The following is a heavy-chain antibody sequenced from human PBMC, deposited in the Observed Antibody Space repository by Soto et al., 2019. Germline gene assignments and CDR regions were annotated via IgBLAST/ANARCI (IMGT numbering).Heavy chain of an antibody. V-gene: IGHV1-3*01. Sequence: QVQLVQSGAEVKKPGASVKVSCKASGYTFTSYAMHWVRQAPGQRLEWMGWINAGNGNTKYSQKFQGRVTITRDTSASTAYMELSSLRSEDTAVYYCAIVAVSGSKTRGFSPWCQGAMVTVSS. D-gene: IGHD6-19*01. CDR3: AIVAVSGSKTRGFSP. CDR2: INAGNGNT. CDR1: GYTFTSYA. J-gene: IGHJ5*02.